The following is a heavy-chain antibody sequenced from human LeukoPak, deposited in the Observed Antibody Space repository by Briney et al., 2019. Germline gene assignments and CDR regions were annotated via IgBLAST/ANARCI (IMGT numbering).Heavy chain of an antibody. CDR1: GFSFSIYG. J-gene: IGHJ4*02. Sequence: GGSLRLSCAASGFSFSIYGMHWVRQAPGKGLEWVSVIYSGGSTYYADSVKGRFTISRDNSKNTLYLQMNSLRAEDTAVYYCARDFARSYYFDYWGQGTLVTVSS. D-gene: IGHD3-16*02. CDR3: ARDFARSYYFDY. V-gene: IGHV3-66*01. CDR2: IYSGGST.